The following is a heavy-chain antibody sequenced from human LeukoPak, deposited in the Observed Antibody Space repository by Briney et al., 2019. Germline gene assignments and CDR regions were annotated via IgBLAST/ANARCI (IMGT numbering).Heavy chain of an antibody. J-gene: IGHJ6*03. CDR2: MNPNSGNT. Sequence: ASVKVSCKASGYSFTSYDISWVRQATGQGLEWMGWMNPNSGNTGYAQKFQGRVTMTRNTSISTAYMELSSLRSEDTAVYYCAREFPFYYYMDVWGKGTTVTVSS. CDR3: AREFPFYYYMDV. V-gene: IGHV1-8*01. CDR1: GYSFTSYD.